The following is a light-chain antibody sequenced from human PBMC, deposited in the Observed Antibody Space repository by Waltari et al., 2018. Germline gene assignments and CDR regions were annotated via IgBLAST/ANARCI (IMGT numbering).Light chain of an antibody. CDR1: QSVFYNSNNKNY. V-gene: IGKV4-1*01. J-gene: IGKJ2*01. CDR2: WAS. CDR3: QQYYDTPGT. Sequence: DFVMTQSPDSLAVSLGERATINCRSSQSVFYNSNNKNYVAWYQQKPGQPPKLLIYWASTWLSGVPDRFSGSGSGTDFTLTISSLQAEDVAIYYCQQYYDTPGTFGQGTKLEIK.